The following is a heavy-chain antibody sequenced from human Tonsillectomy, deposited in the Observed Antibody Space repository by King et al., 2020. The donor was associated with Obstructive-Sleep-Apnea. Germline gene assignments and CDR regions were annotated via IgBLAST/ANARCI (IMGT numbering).Heavy chain of an antibody. J-gene: IGHJ5*02. CDR3: ARLMVRGVIRYNWFDP. D-gene: IGHD3-10*01. CDR2: IYPGDSDI. V-gene: IGHV5-51*01. CDR1: GYSFTSYW. Sequence: QLVQSGAEVKKPGESLKISCKGSGYSFTSYWIGWVRQMPGKGLEWMWIIYPGDSDIRYSPSFQGQGTISADKSISTAYLQWSSLKASDTAMYYCARLMVRGVIRYNWFDPWGQGTLVTVSS.